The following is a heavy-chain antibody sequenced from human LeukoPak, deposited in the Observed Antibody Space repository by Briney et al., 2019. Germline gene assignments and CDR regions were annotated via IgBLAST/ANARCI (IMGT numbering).Heavy chain of an antibody. V-gene: IGHV1-69*06. CDR3: ARDRVSGYYDSSGYYYVSGGEIDY. CDR2: IIPIFGTA. CDR1: GGTFSSYA. J-gene: IGHJ4*02. Sequence: GASVKVSCKASGGTFSSYAISWVRQAPGQGLEGMGGIIPIFGTANYAQKFQGRVTITADKSTSTAYMELSSLRAEDTAVYYCARDRVSGYYDSSGYYYVSGGEIDYWGQGTLVTVSS. D-gene: IGHD3-22*01.